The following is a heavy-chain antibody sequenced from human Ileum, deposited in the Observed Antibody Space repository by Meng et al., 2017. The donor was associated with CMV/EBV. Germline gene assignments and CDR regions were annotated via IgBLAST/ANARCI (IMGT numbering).Heavy chain of an antibody. D-gene: IGHD4-23*01. J-gene: IGHJ4*02. Sequence: VQLQESGPGLVNPSQTLSLTCTVSGDSISSVNYYWNWIRQPAGKGLEWIGRIYISGTIDYNPSLKSRVTISGDTSKNQFSLRLSSVTAADTAVYYCARSTVVTLQDRRDFDYWGQGTLVTVSS. CDR2: IYISGTI. CDR3: ARSTVVTLQDRRDFDY. CDR1: GDSISSVNYY. V-gene: IGHV4-61*02.